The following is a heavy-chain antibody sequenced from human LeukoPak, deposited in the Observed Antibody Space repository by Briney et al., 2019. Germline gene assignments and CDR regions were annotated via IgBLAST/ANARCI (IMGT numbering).Heavy chain of an antibody. Sequence: GGSLRLSCAASGFTFSGYWMHWVRQAPGKGLVWVSHINSVGTSTNYADSVKGRFTISRDNAKNTLYLQMNSLRAEDTAVYYCAAGPYSSSWYSSNWFDPWGQGTLVTVSS. J-gene: IGHJ5*02. D-gene: IGHD6-13*01. CDR3: AAGPYSSSWYSSNWFDP. CDR1: GFTFSGYW. V-gene: IGHV3-74*01. CDR2: INSVGTST.